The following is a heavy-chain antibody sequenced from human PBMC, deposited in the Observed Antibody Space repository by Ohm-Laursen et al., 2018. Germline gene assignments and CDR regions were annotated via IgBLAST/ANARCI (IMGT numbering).Heavy chain of an antibody. Sequence: GSLRLSCAASGFTFSSYAMSWVRQAPGKGLEWVSAISGNGGSTYYADSVQGRFTISRDNSRNTFFLQMNSLRAEDTAVYYCAKARTSSSWPYDYWGQGTLVIVSS. J-gene: IGHJ4*02. CDR3: AKARTSSSWPYDY. CDR2: ISGNGGST. V-gene: IGHV3-23*01. D-gene: IGHD6-13*01. CDR1: GFTFSSYA.